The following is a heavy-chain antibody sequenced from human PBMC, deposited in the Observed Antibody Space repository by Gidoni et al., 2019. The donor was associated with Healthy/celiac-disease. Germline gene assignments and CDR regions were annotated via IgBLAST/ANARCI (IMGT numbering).Heavy chain of an antibody. D-gene: IGHD3-16*02. CDR1: GYTFTGYY. V-gene: IGHV1-2*04. CDR3: ARGAITFGGVIARLDY. J-gene: IGHJ4*02. Sequence: QVQLVQSGAEVKKPGASVKVSCKASGYTFTGYYMPWVRQAPGQALEWMGWINPNSGGTNYAQKFQGWVTMTRDTSISTAYMELSRLRSDDTAVYYCARGAITFGGVIARLDYWGQGTLVTVSS. CDR2: INPNSGGT.